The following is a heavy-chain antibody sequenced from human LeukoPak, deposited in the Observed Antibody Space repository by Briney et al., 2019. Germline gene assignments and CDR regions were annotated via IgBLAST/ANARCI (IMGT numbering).Heavy chain of an antibody. CDR2: IYYSGST. D-gene: IGHD3-22*01. V-gene: IGHV4-39*07. Sequence: SETLSLTCTVSGGSISSSSYYWGWIRRPPGKGLEWIGNIYYSGSTYYNPSLKSRVTISVDTSKNQFSLKLSSVTAADTAVYYCARDRHGYDSSGYYLDYWGQGTLVTVSS. CDR3: ARDRHGYDSSGYYLDY. J-gene: IGHJ4*02. CDR1: GGSISSSSYY.